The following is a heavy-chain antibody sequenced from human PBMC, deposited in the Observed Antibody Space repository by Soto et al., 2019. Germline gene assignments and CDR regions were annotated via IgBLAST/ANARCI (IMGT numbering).Heavy chain of an antibody. CDR2: IDYSGST. D-gene: IGHD3-22*01. Sequence: SETLSLTCAVYGESFSNHYWTWIRQSPGKGLEWVGEIDYSGSTRYNWSLGSRVTISVDTSKNQFSLMVTSVTAEDTAVYYCARGVVYRDVGLAYGMDVWGQGTTVTVSS. J-gene: IGHJ6*02. CDR3: ARGVVYRDVGLAYGMDV. V-gene: IGHV4-34*01. CDR1: GESFSNHY.